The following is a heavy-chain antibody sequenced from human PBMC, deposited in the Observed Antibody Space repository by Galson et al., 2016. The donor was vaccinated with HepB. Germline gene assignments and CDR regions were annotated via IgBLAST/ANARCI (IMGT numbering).Heavy chain of an antibody. CDR1: GFTFSSYG. J-gene: IGHJ6*03. CDR2: IWFDGSNK. V-gene: IGHV3-33*01. Sequence: SLRLSCAASGFTFSSYGMHWVRQAPGKGLEWVAVIWFDGSNKYYADSVKGRFTISRDNSKNTLYLQMNSLRAADTAVYYCARELGAYYMDVWGKGTTVTVSS. D-gene: IGHD3-16*01. CDR3: ARELGAYYMDV.